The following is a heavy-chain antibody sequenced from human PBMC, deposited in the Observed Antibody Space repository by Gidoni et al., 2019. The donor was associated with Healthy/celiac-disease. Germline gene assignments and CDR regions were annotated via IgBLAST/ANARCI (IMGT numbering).Heavy chain of an antibody. Sequence: QVTLKESGPVLVKPTETLTMTCTVAGFSLSNARMGVSWIRQPPGKALEWLAHIFSNDEKSYSTSLKSRLTISKDTSKSQVVLTMTNMDPVDTATYYCARISPPAIHVNYYFDYWGQGTLVTVSS. V-gene: IGHV2-26*01. CDR2: IFSNDEK. CDR3: ARISPPAIHVNYYFDY. CDR1: GFSLSNARMG. J-gene: IGHJ4*02. D-gene: IGHD2-2*01.